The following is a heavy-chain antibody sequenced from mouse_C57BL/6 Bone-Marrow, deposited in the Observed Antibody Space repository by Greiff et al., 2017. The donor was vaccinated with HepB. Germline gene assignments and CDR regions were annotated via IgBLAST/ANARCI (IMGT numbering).Heavy chain of an antibody. CDR3: TRDYYYGSFDY. Sequence: EVKLMESGAGLVKPGGSLKLSCAASGFTFSSYAMSWVRQTPEKRLEWVAYISSGGDYIYYADTVKGRFTISRDNARNTLYLQMSSLKSEDTAMYYCTRDYYYGSFDYWGQGTTLTVSS. CDR2: ISSGGDYI. J-gene: IGHJ2*01. CDR1: GFTFSSYA. V-gene: IGHV5-9-1*02. D-gene: IGHD1-1*01.